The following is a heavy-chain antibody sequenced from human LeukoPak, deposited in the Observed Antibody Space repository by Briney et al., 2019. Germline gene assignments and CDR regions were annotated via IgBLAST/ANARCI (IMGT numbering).Heavy chain of an antibody. J-gene: IGHJ3*02. D-gene: IGHD2-2*01. CDR2: IKQDGSEK. CDR1: GFTVSSNY. V-gene: IGHV3-7*01. Sequence: GGPLRLSCAASGFTVSSNYMSWVRQAPGKGLEWVANIKQDGSEKYYVDSVKGRFTISRDNAKNSLYLQMNSLRAEDTAVYYCARDGGGLVVVVPAAFDAFDIWGQGTMVTVSS. CDR3: ARDGGGLVVVVPAAFDAFDI.